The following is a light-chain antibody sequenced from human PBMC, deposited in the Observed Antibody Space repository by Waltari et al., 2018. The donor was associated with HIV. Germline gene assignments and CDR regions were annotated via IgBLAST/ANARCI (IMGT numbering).Light chain of an antibody. V-gene: IGLV1-47*01. CDR1: SSNIGSNY. CDR3: AAWDDSLSAWV. J-gene: IGLJ3*02. CDR2: RND. Sequence: QSVLTQPPSASGTPGQRVSISCSGSSSNIGSNYVYWYQQLTGTAPKLLMYRNDERPSGLPDRFSGSKSGTSASLAISGLRSEDEADYYCAAWDDSLSAWVFGGGTKLTVL.